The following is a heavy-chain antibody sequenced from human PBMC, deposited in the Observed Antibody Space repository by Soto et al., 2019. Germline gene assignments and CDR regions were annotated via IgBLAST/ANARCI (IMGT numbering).Heavy chain of an antibody. D-gene: IGHD3-9*01. CDR2: IYYSGST. CDR1: GGSISSSSYY. J-gene: IGHJ4*02. Sequence: SETLSLTCTVSGGSISSSSYYWGWIRQPPGKGLEWIGSIYYSGSTYYNPSLKSRVTISVDTSKNQFSLKLSSVTAADTAVYYCARLGDLRYFDPSSYWGQGTLVTVSS. CDR3: ARLGDLRYFDPSSY. V-gene: IGHV4-39*01.